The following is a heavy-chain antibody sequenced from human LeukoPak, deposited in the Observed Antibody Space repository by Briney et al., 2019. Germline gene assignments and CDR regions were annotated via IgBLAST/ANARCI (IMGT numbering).Heavy chain of an antibody. CDR1: GYSFTSYW. CDR3: ARSHSGYYDSSGYSYYYYYYGMDV. V-gene: IGHV5-51*01. J-gene: IGHJ6*02. D-gene: IGHD3-22*01. CDR2: IYPGDSDT. Sequence: PGESLKISCKGSGYSFTSYWIGWVRQMPGKGLEWMGIIYPGDSDTRYSPSFQGQVTISADKSISTAYLQWSSLKASDTAMYYCARSHSGYYDSSGYSYYYYYYGMDVWGQGTTVTVSS.